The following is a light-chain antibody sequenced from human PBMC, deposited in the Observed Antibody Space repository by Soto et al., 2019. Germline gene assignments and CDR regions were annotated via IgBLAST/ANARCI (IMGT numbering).Light chain of an antibody. CDR3: QQFYYYPHT. J-gene: IGKJ2*01. CDR1: HTIATY. V-gene: IGKV1-39*01. CDR2: GAS. Sequence: IQMTQSPSSLSASVGDGVTLTCRASHTIATYLNWYQQKPGQVPEVLIYGASRLHVGVPSRFTGSGYGTDFNLTINNLQPDYFAIYYCQQFYYYPHTFGPGTLLEVK.